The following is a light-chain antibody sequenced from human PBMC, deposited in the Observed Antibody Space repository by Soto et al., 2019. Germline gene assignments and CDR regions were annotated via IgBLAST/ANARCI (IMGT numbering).Light chain of an antibody. CDR3: QQLNSYPLT. CDR2: AAS. Sequence: DIQLTQSPSFLSASVGDRVTITCRASQGISSYLAWYQQKPGKAPKLLVYAASTLQSGVPSRFSGSGSGTESTLTISSLQPQDFATYYCQQLNSYPLTLGGGTKVEIK. J-gene: IGKJ4*01. CDR1: QGISSY. V-gene: IGKV1-9*01.